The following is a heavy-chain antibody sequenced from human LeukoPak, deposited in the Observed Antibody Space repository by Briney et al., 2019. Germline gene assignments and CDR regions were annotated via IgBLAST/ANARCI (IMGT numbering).Heavy chain of an antibody. CDR3: VRGDYYHFGY. V-gene: IGHV3-74*01. J-gene: IGHJ4*02. D-gene: IGHD1-26*01. Sequence: GGSLRLSCAASGFTFSSYWMRWVRQAPGKGLVWVSRIYSDGSSTIYADSVKGRFTISRDNAKNTLYLQMNSLRAEDTAVYYCVRGDYYHFGYWGQGTLVTVSS. CDR1: GFTFSSYW. CDR2: IYSDGSST.